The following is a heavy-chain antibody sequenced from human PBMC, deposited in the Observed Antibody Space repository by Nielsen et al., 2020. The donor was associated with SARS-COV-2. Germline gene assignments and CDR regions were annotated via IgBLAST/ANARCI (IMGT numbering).Heavy chain of an antibody. CDR3: AAGRGVSYYDFWGLRAFDI. V-gene: IGHV1-58*02. Sequence: SVKVSCKASGFTFTSSAMQWVRQARGQRLEWIGWIVVGSGNTNYAQKFQERVTITRDMSTSTAYMELSSLRSEDTAVYYCAAGRGVSYYDFWGLRAFDIWGQGTMVTVSS. D-gene: IGHD3-3*01. J-gene: IGHJ3*02. CDR1: GFTFTSSA. CDR2: IVVGSGNT.